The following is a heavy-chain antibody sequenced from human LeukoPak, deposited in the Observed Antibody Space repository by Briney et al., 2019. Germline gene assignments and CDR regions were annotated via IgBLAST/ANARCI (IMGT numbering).Heavy chain of an antibody. D-gene: IGHD2-2*02. J-gene: IGHJ4*02. V-gene: IGHV4-4*07. Sequence: PSETLSLTCTVSSGSISSYYWSWIRQPAGKGLEWIGRIYTSGSTNYNPSLKSRGTISIDMSSNQFSLKLSSLTAADTAVYYCASRPYTYVYFDNWGPGTLVTVSS. CDR1: SGSISSYY. CDR3: ASRPYTYVYFDN. CDR2: IYTSGST.